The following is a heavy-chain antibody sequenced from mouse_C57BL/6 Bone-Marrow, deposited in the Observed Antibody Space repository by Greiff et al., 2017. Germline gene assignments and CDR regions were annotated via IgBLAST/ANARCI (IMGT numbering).Heavy chain of an antibody. CDR3: ARRRYYYGNIAY. CDR2: ISSGGSTI. Sequence: EVQRVESGGGLVKPGGSLKLSCAASGFTFSDYGMHWVRQAPEKGLEWVAYISSGGSTIYYADTVKGRFTISRANATYTLFLQITSLRSENTTLYDCARRRYYYGNIAYWGQGTLVTVSA. CDR1: GFTFSDYG. D-gene: IGHD1-1*01. J-gene: IGHJ3*01. V-gene: IGHV5-17*01.